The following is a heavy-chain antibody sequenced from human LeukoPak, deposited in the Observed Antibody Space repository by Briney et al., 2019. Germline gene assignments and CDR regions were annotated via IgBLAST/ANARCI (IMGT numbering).Heavy chain of an antibody. D-gene: IGHD4-11*01. CDR1: GFTFSSYW. CDR3: ARDSNYYYYYYGMDV. V-gene: IGHV3-7*01. J-gene: IGHJ6*02. Sequence: GGSLRLSCAASGFTFSSYWMSWVRQAPGKGLEWVANIKQDGSEKYYVDSVKGRFTISRDNAKNSLYLQMNSLRAEDTAVYHCARDSNYYYYYYGMDVWGQGTTVTVSS. CDR2: IKQDGSEK.